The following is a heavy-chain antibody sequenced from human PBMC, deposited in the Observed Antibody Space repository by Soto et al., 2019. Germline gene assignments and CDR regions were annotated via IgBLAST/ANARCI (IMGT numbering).Heavy chain of an antibody. CDR2: INAGNSNT. V-gene: IGHV1-3*01. Sequence: GASVKVSCKASGYTFTSYAMHWVRQAPGQRLEWMGWINAGNSNTKYSQKLQGRVTITRDTTASTAYMEQSSLRSEDTALYYCASGSTVTTLVYWGQGTLVTVSS. D-gene: IGHD4-17*01. CDR3: ASGSTVTTLVY. J-gene: IGHJ4*02. CDR1: GYTFTSYA.